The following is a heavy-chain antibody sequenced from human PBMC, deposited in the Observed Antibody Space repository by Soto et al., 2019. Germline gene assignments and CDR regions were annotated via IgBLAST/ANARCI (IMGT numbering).Heavy chain of an antibody. CDR1: GFTVSNNY. Sequence: EVQLVESGGGLIQPGGSLRLSCAVSGFTVSNNYMSWVRQAPGKGLEGVSVIYSGGYTAYGDSVKGRFTISRDNSKNTLYLQTNDRRPAARAVFSVPSRPGGGGYWGQGTLVTVSS. CDR3: PSRPGGGGY. J-gene: IGHJ4*02. CDR2: IYSGGYT. D-gene: IGHD2-2*01. V-gene: IGHV3-53*01.